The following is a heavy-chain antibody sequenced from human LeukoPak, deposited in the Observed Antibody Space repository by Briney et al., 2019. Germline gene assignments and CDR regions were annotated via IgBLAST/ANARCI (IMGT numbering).Heavy chain of an antibody. J-gene: IGHJ4*02. D-gene: IGHD6-6*01. Sequence: ASVKVSCKPSGYTFTGYYMHWVRQAPGQGLEWMGWINPNSGGTNYAQKFQGRVTMTKDTSISTAHMDLSRLTSDDTAFYYCARGGSSSPLYYCDYWGPGTLVTVSS. CDR1: GYTFTGYY. V-gene: IGHV1-2*02. CDR3: ARGGSSSPLYYCDY. CDR2: INPNSGGT.